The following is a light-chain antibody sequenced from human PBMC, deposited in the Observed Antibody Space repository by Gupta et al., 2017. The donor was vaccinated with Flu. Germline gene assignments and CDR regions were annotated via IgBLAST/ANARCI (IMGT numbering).Light chain of an antibody. CDR3: QQYNNSPFT. V-gene: IGKV3-15*01. Sequence: EIVMTQSPATLSVSPGDRATLSCRASQSVSSNLAWYQQTPGQAPRLLIYGASTRATGIPARFSGSGYGTDFTLTISILQSEDFAVYYCQQYNNSPFTFGRGTKMEIK. J-gene: IGKJ4*01. CDR2: GAS. CDR1: QSVSSN.